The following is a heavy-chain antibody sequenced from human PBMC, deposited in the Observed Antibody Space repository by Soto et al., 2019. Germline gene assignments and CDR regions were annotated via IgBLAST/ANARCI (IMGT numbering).Heavy chain of an antibody. V-gene: IGHV3-33*01. D-gene: IGHD1-7*01. Sequence: QVQLVESGGGVVQPGTSLRLSCAASGFTISTHGMHWVRQAPGKGLEWVANIWYDGSNRFYADSVKGRFTISKDYSKNTPYLQMRSLRAEDTAVYYCAAETTWNFHFHYWGQGTQVTVSS. J-gene: IGHJ4*02. CDR2: IWYDGSNR. CDR1: GFTISTHG. CDR3: AAETTWNFHFHY.